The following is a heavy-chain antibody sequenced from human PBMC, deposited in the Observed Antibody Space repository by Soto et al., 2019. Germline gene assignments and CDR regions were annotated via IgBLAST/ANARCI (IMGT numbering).Heavy chain of an antibody. V-gene: IGHV4-31*03. D-gene: IGHD2-21*02. Sequence: SETLSLTCTVSGGSISSGGYYWTWIRQHPGKGLEWIGYIYYSGSTYYNPSLKSRVTISVDTSKNQFSLKLSSVTAADTAVYYCARYCSYYGMYVWGQGTTVTVSS. CDR2: IYYSGST. J-gene: IGHJ6*02. CDR3: ARYCSYYGMYV. CDR1: GGSISSGGYY.